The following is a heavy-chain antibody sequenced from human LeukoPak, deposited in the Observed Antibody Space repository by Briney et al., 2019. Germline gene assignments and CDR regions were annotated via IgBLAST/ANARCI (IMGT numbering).Heavy chain of an antibody. CDR1: GFTFSSYG. CDR3: AKQRWLQPPFDY. Sequence: PGGSLRLSCAASGFTFSSYGMHWVRQAPGKGLEWVAVISYDGSNKYYADSVKGRFTISRDNSKNTLYLQMNSLRAEDTAVYYCAKQRWLQPPFDYWGQGTLVTVSS. V-gene: IGHV3-30*18. D-gene: IGHD5-24*01. J-gene: IGHJ4*02. CDR2: ISYDGSNK.